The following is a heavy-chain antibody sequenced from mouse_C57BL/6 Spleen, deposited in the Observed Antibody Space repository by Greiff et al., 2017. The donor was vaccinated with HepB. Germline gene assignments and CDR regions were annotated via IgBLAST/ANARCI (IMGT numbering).Heavy chain of an antibody. J-gene: IGHJ3*01. Sequence: VQLQQPGAELVKPGASVKLSCKASGYTFTSYWMQWVKQRPGQGLEWIGEIDPSDSYTNYNQKFKGKATLTVDTSSSTAYMQLSSLTSEDSAVYYCARGGTGLAYWGQGTLVTVSA. V-gene: IGHV1-50*01. D-gene: IGHD3-3*01. CDR1: GYTFTSYW. CDR2: IDPSDSYT. CDR3: ARGGTGLAY.